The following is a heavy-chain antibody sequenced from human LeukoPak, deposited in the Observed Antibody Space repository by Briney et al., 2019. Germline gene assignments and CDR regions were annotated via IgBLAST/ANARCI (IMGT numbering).Heavy chain of an antibody. J-gene: IGHJ6*03. V-gene: IGHV4-59*01. CDR1: GGSISGYF. CDR3: ARVSWSPGTSYYYMDV. Sequence: SETLSLTCTVSGGSISGYFWSWIRQPPGKELEWIGYISYSGSTNYNPSLKSRVTMSVDTSKNQFSLKVNSVTAADTAVYFCARVSWSPGTSYYYMDVWGKGTTVTVSS. D-gene: IGHD1-1*01. CDR2: ISYSGST.